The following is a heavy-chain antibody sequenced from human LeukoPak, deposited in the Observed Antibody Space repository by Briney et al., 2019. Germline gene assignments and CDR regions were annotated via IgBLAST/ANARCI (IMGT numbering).Heavy chain of an antibody. V-gene: IGHV4-4*07. CDR2: IYTSGST. Sequence: PSETLSLTCTVSGGSISSYYWSWIRQPAGKGREWIGRIYTSGSTNYNPSLKSRVTMSVDTSKNQFSLKLSSVTAADTAVYSCARGGYDFWSGGGYFYYYYMDVWGKGTTVTVSS. D-gene: IGHD3-3*01. CDR1: GGSISSYY. CDR3: ARGGYDFWSGGGYFYYYYMDV. J-gene: IGHJ6*03.